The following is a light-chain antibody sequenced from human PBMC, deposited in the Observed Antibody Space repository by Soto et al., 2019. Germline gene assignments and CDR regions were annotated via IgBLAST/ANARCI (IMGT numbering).Light chain of an antibody. CDR1: QSSSFY. J-gene: IGKJ4*01. CDR2: AAS. Sequence: DIQRTQSPSSLSASVGDRVTITCRASQSSSFYLNWYQQKPGKAPKLLIYAASNLQIAVPSRFSGSGSGTDFTLTINSLPPEDFATYYCQQSYSVPPLTFGGGTKVEIK. V-gene: IGKV1-39*01. CDR3: QQSYSVPPLT.